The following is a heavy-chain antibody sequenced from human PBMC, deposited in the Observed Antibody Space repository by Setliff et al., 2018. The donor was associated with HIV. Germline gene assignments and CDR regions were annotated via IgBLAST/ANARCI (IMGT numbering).Heavy chain of an antibody. CDR3: ARGLSSQTYWGTRPLGLDY. Sequence: SETLSLTCAVYGGSISGYYWSWIRQSPGKGLEWIGEINHSDTPNYSPSLKSRITISLDTSKRQFSLTLTSVTAADTAAYYCARGLSSQTYWGTRPLGLDYWGQGSLVTVSS. J-gene: IGHJ4*01. D-gene: IGHD2-2*01. CDR2: INHSDTP. V-gene: IGHV4-34*01. CDR1: GGSISGYY.